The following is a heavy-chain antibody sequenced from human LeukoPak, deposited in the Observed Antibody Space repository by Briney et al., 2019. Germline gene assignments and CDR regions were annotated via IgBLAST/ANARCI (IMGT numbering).Heavy chain of an antibody. CDR1: GFTFSSYA. V-gene: IGHV3-23*01. J-gene: IGHJ4*02. CDR2: ISGNGDIT. D-gene: IGHD1-1*01. CDR3: AKDLRGTLSSRGPFEY. Sequence: PGGSLRLSCAASGFTFSSYAMSWVRQAQEKGLEWVSAISGNGDITYYADTVKGRFSGSRDNSKNTLYLQLNSLRAEDTAVYYCAKDLRGTLSSRGPFEYWGQGTLVTVSS.